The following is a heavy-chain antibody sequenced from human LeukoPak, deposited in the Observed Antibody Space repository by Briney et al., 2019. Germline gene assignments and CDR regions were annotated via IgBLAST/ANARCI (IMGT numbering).Heavy chain of an antibody. CDR3: ATIVSGAFDP. CDR2: INHSGST. D-gene: IGHD2-21*01. V-gene: IGHV4-34*01. CDR1: GGSFSDYY. Sequence: SETLSLTCAVYGGSFSDYYWSWIRQPPGKGLEWIGEINHSGSTNYNPSLKSRVTISVDTSKNQFSLRLSSVTAADTAVYYCATIVSGAFDPLGQGTLVTVSS. J-gene: IGHJ5*02.